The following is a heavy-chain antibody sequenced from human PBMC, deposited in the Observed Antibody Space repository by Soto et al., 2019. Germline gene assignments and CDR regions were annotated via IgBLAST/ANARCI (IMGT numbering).Heavy chain of an antibody. CDR3: ARVLGRTGGFDY. CDR1: GFTFSSYG. CDR2: IWYDGSNK. D-gene: IGHD3-10*01. J-gene: IGHJ4*02. V-gene: IGHV3-33*01. Sequence: QVQLVESGGGVVQPGRSLRLSCAASGFTFSSYGMHWVRQAPGKGLEWVAVIWYDGSNKYYADSVKGRFTISRDNSKNTLYLQMNSLRAEDTAVYYCARVLGRTGGFDYWGQGTLVTVSS.